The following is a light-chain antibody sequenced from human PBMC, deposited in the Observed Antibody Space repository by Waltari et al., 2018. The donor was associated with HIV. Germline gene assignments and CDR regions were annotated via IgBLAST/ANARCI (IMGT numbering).Light chain of an antibody. CDR2: SAF. J-gene: IGKJ1*01. CDR1: QSISNNF. Sequence: EMVLTQSPGTLSLSPGDRAILSSRTTQSISNNFLAWYQQKPGQPPRLLIYSAFIRATGIPDRFSGSGAGTDFTLSISRLEPEDFAVYYCHQYGTAPRTFGQGTTVEIK. CDR3: HQYGTAPRT. V-gene: IGKV3-20*01.